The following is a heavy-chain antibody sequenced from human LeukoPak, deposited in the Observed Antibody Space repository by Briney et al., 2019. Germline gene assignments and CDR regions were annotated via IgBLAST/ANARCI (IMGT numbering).Heavy chain of an antibody. CDR2: INHSGST. CDR3: ARATYYDSSGFAAFDI. CDR1: GGSISSYY. J-gene: IGHJ3*02. D-gene: IGHD3-22*01. V-gene: IGHV4-34*01. Sequence: SETLSLTCTVSGGSISSYYWSWIRQPPGKGLEWIGEINHSGSTNYNPSLKSRVTISVDTSKNQFSLKLSSVTAADTAVYYCARATYYDSSGFAAFDIWGQGTMVTVSS.